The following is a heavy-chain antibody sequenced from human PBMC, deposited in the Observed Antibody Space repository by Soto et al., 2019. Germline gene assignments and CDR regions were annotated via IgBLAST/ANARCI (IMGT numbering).Heavy chain of an antibody. V-gene: IGHV4-30-4*01. Sequence: SETLSLTCTVSGGSISSGDYYWSWIRQPPGKGLEWIGYIYYSGSTYYNPSLKSRVTISVDTSKNQFSLKLSSVTAADTAVYYCASAISGYDVLDYWGQGTLVIVSS. J-gene: IGHJ4*02. CDR2: IYYSGST. CDR1: GGSISSGDYY. CDR3: ASAISGYDVLDY. D-gene: IGHD5-12*01.